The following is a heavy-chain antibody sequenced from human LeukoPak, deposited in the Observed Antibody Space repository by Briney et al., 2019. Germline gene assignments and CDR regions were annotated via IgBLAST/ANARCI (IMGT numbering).Heavy chain of an antibody. CDR2: IYYSGST. D-gene: IGHD3-16*02. CDR3: ARGMYRVYYYYGMDV. V-gene: IGHV4-59*01. CDR1: GGSISSYY. J-gene: IGHJ6*02. Sequence: SETLSLTCTLSGGSISSYYWSCIRQPPGEGREWIGYIYYSGSTNYNPSLKSRVTISVDTSKNQFSLKLSSVTAADTAVYYCARGMYRVYYYYGMDVWGQGTTVTVSS.